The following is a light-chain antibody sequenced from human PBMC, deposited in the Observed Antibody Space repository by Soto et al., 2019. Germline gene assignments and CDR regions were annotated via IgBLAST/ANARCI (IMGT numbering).Light chain of an antibody. CDR3: QQYGKSWT. Sequence: DIVLTQSPATLSVFPGQTATLSCGASQSLPRNYFAWYQQRPGLAPRLLIYDASKRATDVPDRFSGSGSGTDFPLTTSRLEHEDFALYYCQQYGKSWTFGPGTKVEIK. V-gene: IGKV3D-20*01. CDR1: QSLPRNY. CDR2: DAS. J-gene: IGKJ1*01.